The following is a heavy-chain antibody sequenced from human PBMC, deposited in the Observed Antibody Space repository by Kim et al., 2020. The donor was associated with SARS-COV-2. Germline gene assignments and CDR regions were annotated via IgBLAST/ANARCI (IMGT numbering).Heavy chain of an antibody. D-gene: IGHD3-22*01. CDR3: ARHTSAYSTLDY. Sequence: SETLSLTCTLSSGSISSSSYYWVWIRQPPGKGLEFIGKIHYLGSTDYNPSLKSRVTISIDTSKKYFSLKLTSVTAADTAVYFCARHTSAYSTLDYWGQ. V-gene: IGHV4-39*01. J-gene: IGHJ4*02. CDR1: SGSISSSSYY. CDR2: IHYLGST.